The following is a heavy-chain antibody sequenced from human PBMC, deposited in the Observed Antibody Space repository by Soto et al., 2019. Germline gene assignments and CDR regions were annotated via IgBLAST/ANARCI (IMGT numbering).Heavy chain of an antibody. D-gene: IGHD1-26*01. V-gene: IGHV4-59*01. CDR3: ARGIRGYSGTDFDY. Sequence: SETLPLTCTVSGGSISSDYWSWILQPPGKGLEWIGHIYYTVSTNYNPSLKNRVTISVDTSKNQFSLKLTSVTAADTAVYYCARGIRGYSGTDFDYWGQGTLVAVS. J-gene: IGHJ4*02. CDR1: GGSISSDY. CDR2: IYYTVST.